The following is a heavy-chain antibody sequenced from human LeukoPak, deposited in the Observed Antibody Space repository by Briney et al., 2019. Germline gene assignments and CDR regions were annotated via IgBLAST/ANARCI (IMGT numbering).Heavy chain of an antibody. CDR2: IYTSGST. CDR3: ARVFVAAAGRDY. Sequence: PSQTLSLTCTVSGCSISSGSYYWSWIRQPAGKGLEWIGRIYTSGSTNYNPSLKSRVTISVDTSKNQFSLKLSSVTAADTAVYYCARVFVAAAGRDYWGQGTLVTVSS. V-gene: IGHV4-61*02. J-gene: IGHJ4*02. CDR1: GCSISSGSYY. D-gene: IGHD6-13*01.